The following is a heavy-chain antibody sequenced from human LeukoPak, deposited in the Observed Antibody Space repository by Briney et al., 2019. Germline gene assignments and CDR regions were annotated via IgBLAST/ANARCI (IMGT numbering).Heavy chain of an antibody. Sequence: ASVKVSCKVSGYKLTELSIHWVREAPGKGLEWVGGFDPADEKTIYAQKFQGRVTMTEDTSTDTAYMELSSLRSEDTAVYYCATGLVIPDAFDIWGQGTMVTVSS. CDR2: FDPADEKT. CDR3: ATGLVIPDAFDI. J-gene: IGHJ3*02. D-gene: IGHD3-9*01. CDR1: GYKLTELS. V-gene: IGHV1-24*01.